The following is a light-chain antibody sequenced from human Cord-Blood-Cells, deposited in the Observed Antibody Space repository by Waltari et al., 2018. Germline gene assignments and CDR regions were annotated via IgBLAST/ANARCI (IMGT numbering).Light chain of an antibody. CDR2: DAS. V-gene: IGKV3-11*01. Sequence: EIVLTQSPATLSLSPGERATLSCRASQGVRGYLAWYQQKPGKAPRLLIYDASNRATGIPARFSGSGSGTDFTLTISSLEPEDFAVYYCQQRSNWPPFTFGPGTKVDIK. CDR1: QGVRGY. CDR3: QQRSNWPPFT. J-gene: IGKJ3*01.